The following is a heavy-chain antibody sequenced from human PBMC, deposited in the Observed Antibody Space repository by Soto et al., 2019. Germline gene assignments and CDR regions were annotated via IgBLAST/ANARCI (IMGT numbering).Heavy chain of an antibody. Sequence: QVQLQESGPGLVKPSETLSLTCTVSGGSISSYYWSWIRQPPGKGLAWIGYIYYSGSTNYNPSLRSRVTISVDTSKDQFSLKLSSVTAADTAVYYCARGRGGYFDLWGRGTLVTVSS. CDR1: GGSISSYY. V-gene: IGHV4-59*01. J-gene: IGHJ2*01. CDR3: ARGRGGYFDL. CDR2: IYYSGST.